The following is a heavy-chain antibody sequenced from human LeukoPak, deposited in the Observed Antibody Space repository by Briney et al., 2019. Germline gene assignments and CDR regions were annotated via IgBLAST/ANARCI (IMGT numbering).Heavy chain of an antibody. CDR2: INHSGST. D-gene: IGHD2-15*01. CDR1: GGSFSGYY. J-gene: IGHJ5*02. CDR3: ARNKLGYCSGGSCSGFDP. V-gene: IGHV4-34*01. Sequence: SETLSLTCAVYGGSFSGYYWSWIRQPPGKGLEWIGEINHSGSTNYNPSLKSRVTISVDTSKNQFSLKLSPVTAADTAVYYCARNKLGYCSGGSCSGFDPWGQGTLVTVSS.